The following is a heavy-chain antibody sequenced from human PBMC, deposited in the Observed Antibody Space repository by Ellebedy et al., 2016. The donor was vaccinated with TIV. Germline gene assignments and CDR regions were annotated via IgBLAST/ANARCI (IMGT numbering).Heavy chain of an antibody. V-gene: IGHV3-7*01. D-gene: IGHD3-16*01. CDR3: ARVWGADEGLDI. CDR2: IKQDGSEK. J-gene: IGHJ3*02. CDR1: GFTFSNYW. Sequence: GGSLRLSXAASGFTFSNYWMSWVRQAPGKGLEWVANIKQDGSEKHYVDSVKGRFTISRDNAKSSLYLQMNSLRAEDTAVYYCARVWGADEGLDIWGQGSMVTVSS.